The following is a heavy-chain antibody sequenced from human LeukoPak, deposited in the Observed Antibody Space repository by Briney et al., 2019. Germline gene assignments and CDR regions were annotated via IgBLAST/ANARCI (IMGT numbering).Heavy chain of an antibody. V-gene: IGHV3-11*01. Sequence: GGSLRLSCAASGFTFSDYYMSWIRQAPGKGLEWVSYIRSSGSTIYYADSVKGRFTISRDNAKNSLYLQMNSLRAEDTAVYYCARKIVGAAFYFDYWGQGTLVTVSP. CDR2: IRSSGSTI. D-gene: IGHD1-26*01. J-gene: IGHJ4*02. CDR1: GFTFSDYY. CDR3: ARKIVGAAFYFDY.